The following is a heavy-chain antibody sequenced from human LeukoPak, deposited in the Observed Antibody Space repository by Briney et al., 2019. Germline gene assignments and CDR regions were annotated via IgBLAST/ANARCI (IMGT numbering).Heavy chain of an antibody. D-gene: IGHD5-24*01. Sequence: PGGSLRLSCAASGFTFSDYYMSWIRQAPGKGLEWVSYISSGGSTIYYADSVKGRFTISRDNAKNSLYLQMNSLRAEDTAVYYCARDGYNFFHPIDYWGQGTLVTVSS. CDR2: ISSGGSTI. V-gene: IGHV3-11*01. CDR3: ARDGYNFFHPIDY. CDR1: GFTFSDYY. J-gene: IGHJ4*02.